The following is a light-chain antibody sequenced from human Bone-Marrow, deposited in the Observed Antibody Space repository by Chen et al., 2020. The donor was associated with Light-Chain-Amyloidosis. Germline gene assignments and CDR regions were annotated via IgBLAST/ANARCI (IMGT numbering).Light chain of an antibody. CDR2: GSS. Sequence: EIVLTQSPGTLSLSPGEGANLSCRASQTISSNYLTWYQQKFGQAPRLLIYGSSSRATGIPDRLTGSVSGTDFTLTINRLEPEDFAMYCCQQYGTSPLTFGGGTKVEIK. J-gene: IGKJ4*01. CDR1: QTISSNY. V-gene: IGKV3-20*01. CDR3: QQYGTSPLT.